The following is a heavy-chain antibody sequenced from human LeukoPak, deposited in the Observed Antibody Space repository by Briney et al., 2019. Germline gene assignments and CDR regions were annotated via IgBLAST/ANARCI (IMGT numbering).Heavy chain of an antibody. D-gene: IGHD1-14*01. CDR3: TNGLTMNPFDY. Sequence: PGGSLRLSCTPSGFTFSVYAMSWVRQTPGKGLEWVGFIRSKAYGGTTEYAASVKGRFTISRDDSKSIAYLQMNSLKTEDTAFYYCTNGLTMNPFDYWGQGTLVTVSS. CDR2: IRSKAYGGTT. J-gene: IGHJ4*02. CDR1: GFTFSVYA. V-gene: IGHV3-49*04.